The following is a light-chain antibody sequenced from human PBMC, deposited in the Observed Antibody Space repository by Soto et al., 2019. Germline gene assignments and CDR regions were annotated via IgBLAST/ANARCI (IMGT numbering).Light chain of an antibody. J-gene: IGLJ1*01. Sequence: QSALTQPRSVSGSPGQSVTISCTGTSSDVGGYNYVSWYQHHPGRAPKLMIYDVSKRPSGVPDRFSGSKSGNTASLTISGLQAEDEADYYCCSYAGSYLPDVFGTGPKLTVL. CDR2: DVS. CDR3: CSYAGSYLPDV. CDR1: SSDVGGYNY. V-gene: IGLV2-11*01.